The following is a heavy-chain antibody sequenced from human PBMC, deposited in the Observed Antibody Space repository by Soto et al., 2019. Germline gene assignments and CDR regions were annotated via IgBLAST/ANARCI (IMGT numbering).Heavy chain of an antibody. Sequence: QVQLVQSGAEVKQPGSSVKVSCKASGGTFGSYAISWVRQAPGQGLEWMGGIIPIFGTANYAQKFQGRVTITADESTSTAYMELSSLRSEDTAVYYCARAYCSSTSCYPYYYYYGMDVWGQGTTVTVSS. CDR2: IIPIFGTA. CDR3: ARAYCSSTSCYPYYYYYGMDV. J-gene: IGHJ6*02. V-gene: IGHV1-69*01. D-gene: IGHD2-2*01. CDR1: GGTFGSYA.